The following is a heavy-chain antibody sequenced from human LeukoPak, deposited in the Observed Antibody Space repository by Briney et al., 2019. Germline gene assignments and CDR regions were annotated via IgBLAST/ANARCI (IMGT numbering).Heavy chain of an antibody. D-gene: IGHD5-12*01. Sequence: ASVKVSCTASGYTFTSYGISWVRQAPGQGLEWMGWISAYNSNTNYAQKLQGRVTMTTDTSTRTAYMELRSLRSDDTAVYYCARGWRGATITYFDYWGQGTLVTVSS. J-gene: IGHJ4*02. CDR3: ARGWRGATITYFDY. CDR1: GYTFTSYG. V-gene: IGHV1-18*04. CDR2: ISAYNSNT.